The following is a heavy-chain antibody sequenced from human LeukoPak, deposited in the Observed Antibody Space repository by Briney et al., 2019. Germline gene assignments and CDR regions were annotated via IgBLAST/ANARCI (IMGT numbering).Heavy chain of an antibody. D-gene: IGHD2-8*01. CDR2: INSDGSGT. CDR1: GFTFNSYW. Sequence: PGGSLRLSCAASGFTFNSYWMHWVRQAPGKGLVWVSRINSDGSGTSDADFVKGRFTISRDNSKNTLYLQMNSLRAEDTAMYYCARDRLTNDAFDIWGQGTIVTVSS. J-gene: IGHJ3*02. CDR3: ARDRLTNDAFDI. V-gene: IGHV3-74*01.